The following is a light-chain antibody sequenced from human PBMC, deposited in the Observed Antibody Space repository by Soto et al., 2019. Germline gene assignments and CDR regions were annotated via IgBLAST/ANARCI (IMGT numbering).Light chain of an antibody. CDR3: QRYGSSPWT. CDR1: QTVGSTY. J-gene: IGKJ1*01. Sequence: EIVLTQSPATLSLSPGERATLSCGASQTVGSTYLAWYHQKPGLAPRLLTYDTSSTPTGIPDRFSGSGSGPYFTITISSSEPEDFAVHSCQRYGSSPWTFGQGDKVEIK. V-gene: IGKV3D-20*01. CDR2: DTS.